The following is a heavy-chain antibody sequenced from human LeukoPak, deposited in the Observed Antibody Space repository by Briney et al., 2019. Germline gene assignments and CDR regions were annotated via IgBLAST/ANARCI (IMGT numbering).Heavy chain of an antibody. J-gene: IGHJ4*02. D-gene: IGHD3-22*01. Sequence: GGSLRLSCAASGFTFSSYGMHWVRQAPGKGLEWASVIYNDGSAFYADSVKGRFTISRDNSKNTLYLEMNTLRAEDTAVYYCASSVITTTPVYFDYWGQGTLVTVSS. CDR2: IYNDGSA. CDR1: GFTFSSYG. V-gene: IGHV3-53*01. CDR3: ASSVITTTPVYFDY.